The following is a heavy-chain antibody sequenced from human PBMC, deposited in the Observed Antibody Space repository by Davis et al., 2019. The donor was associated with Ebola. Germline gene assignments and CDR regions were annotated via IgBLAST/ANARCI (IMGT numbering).Heavy chain of an antibody. CDR1: GYTFRSYG. Sequence: ASVKVSCKASGYTFRSYGISWVRQASGQGLEWMGWMNPNSGNTGYAQKFQGRVTMTRNTSINTAYMELSSLRSEDSAVYYCAREIKRAVQGSFFENWGQGTLVTVSS. V-gene: IGHV1-8*01. CDR3: AREIKRAVQGSFFEN. CDR2: MNPNSGNT. J-gene: IGHJ4*02. D-gene: IGHD3-16*02.